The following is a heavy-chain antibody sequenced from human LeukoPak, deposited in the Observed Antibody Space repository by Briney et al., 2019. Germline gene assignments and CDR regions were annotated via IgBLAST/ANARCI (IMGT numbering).Heavy chain of an antibody. J-gene: IGHJ4*02. D-gene: IGHD3-22*01. V-gene: IGHV3-23*01. CDR2: ISDSGGRT. Sequence: GGSLRLSCAVSGITLSNYGMSWVRQAPGKGLEWVASISDSGGRTNYADSVKGRFTISRDNPKNTLYLQMNSLRAEDTAVYFCAKRGVVIRVILVGFHKEAYYFDSWGQGALVTVSS. CDR1: GITLSNYG. CDR3: AKRGVVIRVILVGFHKEAYYFDS.